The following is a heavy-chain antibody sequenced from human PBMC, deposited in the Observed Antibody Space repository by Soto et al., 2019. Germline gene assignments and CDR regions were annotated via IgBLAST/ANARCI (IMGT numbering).Heavy chain of an antibody. Sequence: PGGSLRLSCTASGFTLNNHAMSWVRQAPGKGLEWVSVISGSDGSTYYTDSVRGRFSISRDSSKNTLYPRMSSLRAEDTAVYYCASPPRATVTDNIFDFWGPGTLVTVSS. D-gene: IGHD4-17*01. J-gene: IGHJ4*02. V-gene: IGHV3-23*01. CDR2: ISGSDGST. CDR3: ASPPRATVTDNIFDF. CDR1: GFTLNNHA.